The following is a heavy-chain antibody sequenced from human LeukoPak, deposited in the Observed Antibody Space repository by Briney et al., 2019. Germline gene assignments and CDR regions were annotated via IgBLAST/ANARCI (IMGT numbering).Heavy chain of an antibody. J-gene: IGHJ4*02. V-gene: IGHV3-21*01. D-gene: IGHD4-17*01. CDR2: ISSSSSYI. CDR3: ATMTTVTTPTD. CDR1: GFTFNNFA. Sequence: GGSLRLSCAAAGFTFNNFAMSWVRQAPGKGLEWVSSISSSSSYIYYADSVKGRFTISRDNAKNSLYLQMNSLRAEDTAVYYCATMTTVTTPTDWGQGTLVTVSS.